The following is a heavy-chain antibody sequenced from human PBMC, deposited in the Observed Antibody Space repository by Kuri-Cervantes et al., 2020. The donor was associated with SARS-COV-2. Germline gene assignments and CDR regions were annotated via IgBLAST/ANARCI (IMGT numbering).Heavy chain of an antibody. D-gene: IGHD2-2*01. J-gene: IGHJ4*02. CDR1: GGSISSGGYY. CDR2: IYYSGST. V-gene: IGHV4-31*03. CDR3: AREGTVTRSTN. Sequence: SETLSLTCTVSGGSISSGGYYWSWIRQHPGKGLEWIGYIYYSGSTYYNPSLKSRVTMSIATSKNQSSLRLSSVTAADTAVYYCAREGTVTRSTNWGQGTLVTVSS.